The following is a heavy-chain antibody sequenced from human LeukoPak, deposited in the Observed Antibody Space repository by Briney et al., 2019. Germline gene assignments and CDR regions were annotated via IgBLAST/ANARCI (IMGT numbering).Heavy chain of an antibody. D-gene: IGHD6-19*01. V-gene: IGHV4-39*07. CDR3: ARGLSILSIAVADPEGVLDY. CDR2: IYYSGST. J-gene: IGHJ4*02. CDR1: GGSISSSSNY. Sequence: SETLSLTCSVSGGSISSSSNYWGWIRQPPGKGLDWIGTIYYSGSTNYNPSLKSRVTISVDTSKNQFSLKLSSVTAADTAVYYCARGLSILSIAVADPEGVLDYWGQGTLVTVSS.